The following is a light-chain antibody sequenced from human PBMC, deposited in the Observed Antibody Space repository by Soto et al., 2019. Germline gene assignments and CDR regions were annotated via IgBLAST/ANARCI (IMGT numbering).Light chain of an antibody. CDR1: QSVTSNY. Sequence: EIVLTQSPGTLSLSPGVRVTLSCRASQSVTSNYLAWYQQKPGQSPRLLIYAASTRATGIPDRFSGSGSGTDFTLTISRLEPEDFAVYYCHQYGSSPRTFGQGTKVDTK. CDR2: AAS. J-gene: IGKJ1*01. CDR3: HQYGSSPRT. V-gene: IGKV3-20*01.